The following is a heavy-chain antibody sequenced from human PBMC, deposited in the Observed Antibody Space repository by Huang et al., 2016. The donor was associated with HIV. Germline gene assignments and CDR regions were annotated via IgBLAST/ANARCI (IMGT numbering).Heavy chain of an antibody. D-gene: IGHD6-13*01. Sequence: QVQLVQSGAEEKKPWPSVKVSCKASVYTFTSYGISWVRQSPGQGLEWMECTSAYNGNTNYAQNLPGRVTMTTDTSPITAYMELRSLSSDDTSVYYCARAAASLFDYWGQGTLVTVSS. CDR3: ARAAASLFDY. V-gene: IGHV1-18*01. CDR2: TSAYNGNT. J-gene: IGHJ4*02. CDR1: VYTFTSYG.